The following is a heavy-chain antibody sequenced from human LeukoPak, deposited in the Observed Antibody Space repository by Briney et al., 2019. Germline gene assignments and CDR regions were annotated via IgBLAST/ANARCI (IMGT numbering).Heavy chain of an antibody. D-gene: IGHD3/OR15-3a*01. CDR2: ISSSSGYK. J-gene: IGHJ1*01. CDR3: ARQGLYDSSDFWTFQH. Sequence: GGSLRLSCAASGFIFSDYYMSWIRQTPEKGLEWLSYISSSSGYKNYADSLKGRFTISKDNAKNSVYLQMNSLSAEDTAVYYCARQGLYDSSDFWTFQHWGQGTLVTVSS. CDR1: GFIFSDYY. V-gene: IGHV3-11*06.